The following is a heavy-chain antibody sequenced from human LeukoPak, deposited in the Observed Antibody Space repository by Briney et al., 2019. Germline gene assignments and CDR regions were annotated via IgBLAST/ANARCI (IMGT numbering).Heavy chain of an antibody. CDR3: ASGVDGFWFDY. J-gene: IGHJ4*02. CDR1: GGSISSYY. V-gene: IGHV4-59*01. D-gene: IGHD2-15*01. CDR2: IYYSGST. Sequence: PSETLSLTCTVSGGSISSYYWSWIRQPPGKGLEWIGYIYYSGSTNYNPSLKSRVTISVDTSKNQSSLKLSSVTAADTAVYYCASGVDGFWFDYWGQGTLVTVSS.